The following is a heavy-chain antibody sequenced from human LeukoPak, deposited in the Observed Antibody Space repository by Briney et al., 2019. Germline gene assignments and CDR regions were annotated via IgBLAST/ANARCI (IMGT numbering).Heavy chain of an antibody. Sequence: PGRSLRLSCAASGFTFSSYGMHWVRQAPGKGLEWVAVISYDGSNKYYADSVKGRFTISRDNSKNTLYLQMNSLRAEDTAVYYCARQGPQHYYYGMDVWGQGTTVTVSS. CDR1: GFTFSSYG. CDR2: ISYDGSNK. J-gene: IGHJ6*02. CDR3: ARQGPQHYYYGMDV. V-gene: IGHV3-30*03.